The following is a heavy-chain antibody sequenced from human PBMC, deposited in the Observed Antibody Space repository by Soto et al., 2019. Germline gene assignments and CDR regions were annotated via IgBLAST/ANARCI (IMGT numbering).Heavy chain of an antibody. CDR2: INHSGST. D-gene: IGHD2-15*01. Sequence: QVQLQQWCAGLLKPSETLSLTCAVYGGSFSGYYWSWIRQPPGKGLEWIGEINHSGSTNYNPSLKSRVTISVDTSMNQFSLKLSSVTAAYTAVYYCARGGRVVAATPFDYWGQGTLVTVSS. V-gene: IGHV4-34*01. J-gene: IGHJ4*02. CDR3: ARGGRVVAATPFDY. CDR1: GGSFSGYY.